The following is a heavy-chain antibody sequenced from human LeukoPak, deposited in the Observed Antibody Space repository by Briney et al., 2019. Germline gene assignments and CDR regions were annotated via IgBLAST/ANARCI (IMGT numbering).Heavy chain of an antibody. Sequence: PSETLSLTCAVYGGSFSGYYWSWIRQPPGKGLEWIGEINHSGSTNYNPSLKSRVTISVDTSKNQFSLKLSSVTAADTAVYYRARENISGSYSQGAFDIWGQGTMVTVSS. V-gene: IGHV4-34*01. CDR3: ARENISGSYSQGAFDI. CDR2: INHSGST. J-gene: IGHJ3*02. CDR1: GGSFSGYY. D-gene: IGHD1-26*01.